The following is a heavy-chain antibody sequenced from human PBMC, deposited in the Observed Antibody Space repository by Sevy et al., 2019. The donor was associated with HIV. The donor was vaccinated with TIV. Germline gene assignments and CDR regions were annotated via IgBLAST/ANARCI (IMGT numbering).Heavy chain of an antibody. J-gene: IGHJ4*02. D-gene: IGHD4-17*01. CDR3: ARADYGDYSGEFDY. CDR1: GITFSSHA. CDR2: ISYDGSNN. V-gene: IGHV3-30-3*01. Sequence: GGSLRLSCAASGITFSSHAMHWVRQAPGKGLEWVTIISYDGSNNYYADSVKGRFTISRDNSKNTLYLQMNSLRAEDTAVYYCARADYGDYSGEFDYWCQGTLVTVSS.